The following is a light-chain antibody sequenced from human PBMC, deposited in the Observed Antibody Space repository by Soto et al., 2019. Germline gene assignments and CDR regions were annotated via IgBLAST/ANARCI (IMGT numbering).Light chain of an antibody. Sequence: DIQMTQSPSSLSASVGDRVTITCRASQDISNYLNWYQQRPGKAPKLLIYDASNLERGVPSRFSGTRSGTHFTFAITSLQPEDVATYYCQQSDSLPLTCGQGTRLEI. CDR3: QQSDSLPLT. J-gene: IGKJ5*01. CDR1: QDISNY. V-gene: IGKV1-33*01. CDR2: DAS.